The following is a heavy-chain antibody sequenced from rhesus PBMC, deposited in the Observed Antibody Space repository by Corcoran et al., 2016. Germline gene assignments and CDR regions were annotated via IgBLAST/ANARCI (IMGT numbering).Heavy chain of an antibody. CDR1: GASVSENYY. J-gene: IGHJ1*01. D-gene: IGHD2-15*01. CDR3: SATYCSGSYCSSFCPYFEF. V-gene: IGHV4S9*01. Sequence: VQLQESGPGLVKPSETLSLTCAVSGASVSENYYWNWVRQPPGKGLEWIGNINSKEAPTTYPPSLDSQVTISKATSEDHVFLDLKSVTAAATAVYYCSATYCSGSYCSSFCPYFEFWGQGALVTVSS. CDR2: INSKEAPT.